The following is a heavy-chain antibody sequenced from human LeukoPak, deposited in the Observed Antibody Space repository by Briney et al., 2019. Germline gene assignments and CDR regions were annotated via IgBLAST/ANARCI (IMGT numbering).Heavy chain of an antibody. D-gene: IGHD1-26*01. CDR1: GFTFEDYA. V-gene: IGHV3-9*01. CDR2: ISPNSDNI. CDR3: ARDLLKGGSPTGDY. J-gene: IGHJ4*02. Sequence: PGGSLRLSCAASGFTFEDYAMHWVRQVPGKGLEWVSSISPNSDNIAYADSVKGRFTISRDNSKNTLYLQMNSLRAEDTAVYYCARDLLKGGSPTGDYWGQGTLVTVSS.